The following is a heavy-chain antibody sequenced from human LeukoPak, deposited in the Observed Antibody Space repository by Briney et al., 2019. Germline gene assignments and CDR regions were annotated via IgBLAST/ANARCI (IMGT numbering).Heavy chain of an antibody. Sequence: SVKVSCKASGGTFSSYAISWVRQAPGQGLEWMGGIIPIFGTANYARKFQGRVTITADESTSTAYMELSSLRSEDTAVYYCARSSRYAKGHRFDYWGQGTLVTVSS. CDR3: ARSSRYAKGHRFDY. D-gene: IGHD2-2*01. CDR1: GGTFSSYA. CDR2: IIPIFGTA. V-gene: IGHV1-69*13. J-gene: IGHJ4*02.